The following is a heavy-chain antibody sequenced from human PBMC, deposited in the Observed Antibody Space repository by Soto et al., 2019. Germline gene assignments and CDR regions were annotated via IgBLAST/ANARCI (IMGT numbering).Heavy chain of an antibody. CDR3: ARETLGYSGYDSPNAFDI. D-gene: IGHD5-12*01. J-gene: IGHJ3*02. V-gene: IGHV4-39*01. Sequence: SETLSLTCTVSGCSISSSSYYWGWIRQPPGKGLEWIGSIYYSGSTYYNPSLKSRVTISVDTSKNQFSLKLSSVTAADTAVYYCARETLGYSGYDSPNAFDIWGQGTMVTVSS. CDR1: GCSISSSSYY. CDR2: IYYSGST.